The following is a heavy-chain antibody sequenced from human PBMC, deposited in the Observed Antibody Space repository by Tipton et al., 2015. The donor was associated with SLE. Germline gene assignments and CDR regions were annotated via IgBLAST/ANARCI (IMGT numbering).Heavy chain of an antibody. CDR1: GFTFSSYS. CDR2: ISSSSSTI. Sequence: SLRLSCAASGFTFSSYSMNWVRQAPGKGLEWVSYISSSSSTIYYADSVKGRFTISRDNSKNTLYLQMNSLRAEDTAVYYCAKDSKPIVVVAAPDNWFDPWGQGTLVTVSS. V-gene: IGHV3-48*01. CDR3: AKDSKPIVVVAAPDNWFDP. J-gene: IGHJ5*02. D-gene: IGHD2-15*01.